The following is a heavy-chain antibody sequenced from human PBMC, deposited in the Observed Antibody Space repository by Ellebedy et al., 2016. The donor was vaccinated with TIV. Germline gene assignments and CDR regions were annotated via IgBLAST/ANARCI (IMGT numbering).Heavy chain of an antibody. Sequence: MPSETLSLTCTVSGGSIYSSTYYWGWIRQPPGKGLEWIGNFYYSGSTYYNPSLEGRVTISVDTSKNQFSLELNSVTAADTAIYYCANAYYGDYVDYWGQGTLVTVSS. J-gene: IGHJ4*02. V-gene: IGHV4-39*01. CDR3: ANAYYGDYVDY. D-gene: IGHD4-17*01. CDR1: GGSIYSSTYY. CDR2: FYYSGST.